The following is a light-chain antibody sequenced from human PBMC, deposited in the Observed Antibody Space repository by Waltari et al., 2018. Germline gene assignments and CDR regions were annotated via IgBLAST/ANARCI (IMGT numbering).Light chain of an antibody. J-gene: IGKJ4*01. CDR1: QRVGSY. CDR2: DAS. V-gene: IGKV3-11*01. CDR3: QQRSNWPLT. Sequence: EIVLTQSPATLSLSPGERATLSCRASQRVGSYLGWYQQKPGQAPRLLIYDASNRATGIPARFSGGGSGTDFTLTISSLEPEDFAVYYCQQRSNWPLTFGGGTKVEIK.